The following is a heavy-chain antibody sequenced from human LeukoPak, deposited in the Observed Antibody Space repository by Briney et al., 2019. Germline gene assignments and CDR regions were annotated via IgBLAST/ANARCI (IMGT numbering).Heavy chain of an antibody. CDR3: AKDLRGYFY. D-gene: IGHD5-18*01. CDR2: ISYDGSNK. J-gene: IGHJ4*02. CDR1: GFTFSSYW. V-gene: IGHV3-30*18. Sequence: GGSLRLSCAASGFTFSSYWMSWVRQAPGKGLEWVAVISYDGSNKYYADSVKGRFTISRDNSKNTLYLQMNSLRAEDTAVYYCAKDLRGYFYWGQGTLVTVSS.